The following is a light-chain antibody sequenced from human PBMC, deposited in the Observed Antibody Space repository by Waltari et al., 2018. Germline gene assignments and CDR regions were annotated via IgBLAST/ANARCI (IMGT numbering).Light chain of an antibody. V-gene: IGLV2-14*03. CDR3: CSYTKTKTVV. J-gene: IGLJ2*01. CDR2: DVS. Sequence: QSALTQPASVSGSPGQSITLSCTGTTDEHSDYTLVSWYQVHPGRAPKVILFDVSNRPSGVSRRFSGSKSRSTASLTISGLQAEDEADYYCCSYTKTKTVVFGGGTKVTVL. CDR1: TDEHSDYTL.